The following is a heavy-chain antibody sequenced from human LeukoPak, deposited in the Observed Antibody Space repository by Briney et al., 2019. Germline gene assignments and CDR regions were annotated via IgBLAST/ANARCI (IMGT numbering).Heavy chain of an antibody. CDR2: INHSGST. V-gene: IGHV4-34*01. CDR1: GGSFSGYY. J-gene: IGHJ4*02. Sequence: SETLSLTCAVYGGSFSGYYWSWIRQPPGKGLEWIGEINHSGSTNYNPSLKSRVTISVDTSKNQFSLKLSSVTAADTAVYYYARRYYGSGSYYRPPFDYWGQGTLVTVSS. D-gene: IGHD3-10*01. CDR3: ARRYYGSGSYYRPPFDY.